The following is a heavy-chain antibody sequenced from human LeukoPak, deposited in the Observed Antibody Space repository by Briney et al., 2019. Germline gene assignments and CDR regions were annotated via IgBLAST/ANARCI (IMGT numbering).Heavy chain of an antibody. D-gene: IGHD4-17*01. Sequence: ASVAVSCKASGYTFTGYYMHWVRQAPGQGLEWMGWINPNSGGTNYAQKFQGRVTMTRDTSISTAYMELSRLRSDDTAVYYCARDKDYGDYLPSGYWGQGTLVTVSS. CDR2: INPNSGGT. V-gene: IGHV1-2*02. CDR3: ARDKDYGDYLPSGY. J-gene: IGHJ4*02. CDR1: GYTFTGYY.